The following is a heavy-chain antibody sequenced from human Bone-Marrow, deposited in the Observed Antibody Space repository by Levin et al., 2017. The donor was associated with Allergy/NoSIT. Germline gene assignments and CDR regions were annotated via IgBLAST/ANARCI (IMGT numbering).Heavy chain of an antibody. D-gene: IGHD2-21*01. Sequence: TGGSLRLSCVASGFTFSDNWMHWVRQAPGKGLAWVSRIYNDGSMTGYADSVKGRFTISRDNAKNTVYLQMNSLRAEDTAVYYCARGHIVGFGMDIWGQGTTVTVSS. V-gene: IGHV3-74*01. CDR2: IYNDGSMT. CDR1: GFTFSDNW. CDR3: ARGHIVGFGMDI. J-gene: IGHJ6*02.